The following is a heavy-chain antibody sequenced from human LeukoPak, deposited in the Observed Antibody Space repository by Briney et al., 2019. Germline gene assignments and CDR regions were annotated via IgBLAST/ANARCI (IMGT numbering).Heavy chain of an antibody. CDR1: GGSISSYY. D-gene: IGHD3-9*01. J-gene: IGHJ6*02. CDR2: IYYSGST. V-gene: IGHV4-59*08. Sequence: TSETLSLTCTVSGGSISSYYWSWIRQPPGKGLEWIGYIYYSGSTTYNPSLKSRVTISVDTSKDQFSLKLSSVTAADTAVYYCARGFRDYDILTGYHNYGMDVWGQGTTVTVSS. CDR3: ARGFRDYDILTGYHNYGMDV.